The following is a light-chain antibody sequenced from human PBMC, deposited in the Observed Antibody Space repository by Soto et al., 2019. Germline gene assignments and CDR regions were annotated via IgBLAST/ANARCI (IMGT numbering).Light chain of an antibody. Sequence: QSVLTQPPSASGSPGQSVTISCTGTSSDVGAYKYVSWYQQYPGKAPKLMIYKVSKRPSGVPDRFSGSKSGNTASLTGSGLQAEDEADYYCTSYVGSNIWVFGGGTQLTVL. CDR3: TSYVGSNIWV. CDR2: KVS. V-gene: IGLV2-8*01. CDR1: SSDVGAYKY. J-gene: IGLJ3*02.